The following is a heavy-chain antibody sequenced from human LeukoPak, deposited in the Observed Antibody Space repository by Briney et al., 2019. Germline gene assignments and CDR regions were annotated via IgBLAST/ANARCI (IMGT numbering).Heavy chain of an antibody. CDR1: GGTFSSYA. V-gene: IGHV1-69*13. CDR3: ASRVAVPRGFDY. Sequence: GASVKVSCKASGGTFSSYAISWVRQAPGQGLEWMGGIIPIFGTANYAQKFQGRVTITADESTSTAYMELSSLRSEDTAVYYCASRVAVPRGFDYWGQGTLVTVPS. D-gene: IGHD6-19*01. J-gene: IGHJ4*02. CDR2: IIPIFGTA.